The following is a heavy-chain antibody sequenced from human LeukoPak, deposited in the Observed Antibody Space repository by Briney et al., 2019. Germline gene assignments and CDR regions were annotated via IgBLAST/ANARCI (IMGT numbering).Heavy chain of an antibody. CDR1: GTAISSYF. CDR3: AGGRMGRYYDH. J-gene: IGHJ4*02. Sequence: SETLSLTCDISGTAISSYFWNWIRQSPTKGLEWIGSFYHNGGTSYNPSLRSRVTISVDSSQKRLSLQVTSMTAADTAIYYCAGGRMGRYYDHWGQGTLVAVST. CDR2: FYHNGGT. D-gene: IGHD1-26*01. V-gene: IGHV4-59*08.